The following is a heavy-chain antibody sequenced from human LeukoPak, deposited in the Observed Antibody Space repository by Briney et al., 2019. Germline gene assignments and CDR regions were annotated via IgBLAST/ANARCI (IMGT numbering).Heavy chain of an antibody. CDR1: GYTFTGYD. J-gene: IGHJ5*02. D-gene: IGHD3-3*01. Sequence: ASVKVSCKASGYTFTGYDMHWVRQAPGQGLEWMGWINPNSGGTNYAQKFQGRVTMTRDTSISTAYMELSRLRSDDTAVYYCARGPLLRFLEWPNWFDPWGQGTLVTVSS. CDR3: ARGPLLRFLEWPNWFDP. CDR2: INPNSGGT. V-gene: IGHV1-2*02.